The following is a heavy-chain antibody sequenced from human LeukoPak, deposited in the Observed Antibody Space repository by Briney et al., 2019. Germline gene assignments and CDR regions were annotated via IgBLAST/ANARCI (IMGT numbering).Heavy chain of an antibody. D-gene: IGHD3-10*01. CDR2: ISAYNGNT. V-gene: IGHV1-18*01. J-gene: IGHJ5*02. Sequence: ASVKVSCKASGYTFTSYGISWVRQAPGQGLEWMGWISAYNGNTNYAQKLQGRVTMTTDTSTSTAYMELRSLRSDDTAVYYCARVRPAMVRGVIMGFDPWGQGTLVTVSS. CDR1: GYTFTSYG. CDR3: ARVRPAMVRGVIMGFDP.